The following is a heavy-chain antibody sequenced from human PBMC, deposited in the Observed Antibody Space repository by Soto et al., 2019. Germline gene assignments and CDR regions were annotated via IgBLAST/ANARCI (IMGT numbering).Heavy chain of an antibody. Sequence: GASVKVSCKASGGTFSSYAISWVRQAPGQGLEWMGGIIPIFGTANYAQKFQGRVTITADESTSTAYMELSSLRSEDTAVYYCARDKGFTMVRGVIISDPQPYNWFDPWGQGTLVTVS. CDR1: GGTFSSYA. CDR2: IIPIFGTA. CDR3: ARDKGFTMVRGVIISDPQPYNWFDP. J-gene: IGHJ5*02. D-gene: IGHD3-10*01. V-gene: IGHV1-69*13.